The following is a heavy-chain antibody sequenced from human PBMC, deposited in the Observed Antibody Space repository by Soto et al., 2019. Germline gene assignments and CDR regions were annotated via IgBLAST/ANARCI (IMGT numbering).Heavy chain of an antibody. Sequence: ASVKVSCKASGYTFTSYDINWVRQATGQGLEWMGGIMPIFGGPDYAQRFRGRVTITADEVTRTAFMELRGLTSEDTATYYCASSLRMAGIGNYYYGMDVWGQGTTVTVSS. CDR3: ASSLRMAGIGNYYYGMDV. J-gene: IGHJ6*02. CDR2: IMPIFGGP. CDR1: GYTFTSYD. D-gene: IGHD6-19*01. V-gene: IGHV1-69*13.